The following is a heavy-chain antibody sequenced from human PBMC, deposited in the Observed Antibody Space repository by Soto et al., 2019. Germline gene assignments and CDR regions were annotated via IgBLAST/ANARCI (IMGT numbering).Heavy chain of an antibody. CDR1: GFTFSSYS. CDR2: ISSSSSYI. CDR3: ARDPTTTVTPFDY. D-gene: IGHD4-17*01. J-gene: IGHJ4*02. Sequence: EVQLVESGGGLVKPGGSLRLSCAASGFTFSSYSMNWVRQATGKGLEWVSSISSSSSYIYYADSVKGRFTISRDNAKNSLYLQMNSLRAEDTAVYYCARDPTTTVTPFDYWGQGTLVTVSS. V-gene: IGHV3-21*01.